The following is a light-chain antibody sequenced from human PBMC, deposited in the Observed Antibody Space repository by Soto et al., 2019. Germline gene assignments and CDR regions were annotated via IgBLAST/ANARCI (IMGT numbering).Light chain of an antibody. V-gene: IGLV2-14*01. CDR1: SSDVGGYNY. Sequence: QPVLTQRASVSGSPGQSITISCPGTSSDVGGYNYVSWYQQHPGKAPKLMIYDVSNRPSGVSNRFSGSKSGNTASLTISGLQAEDEADYYCSSYTSSSPYVFGTGTKVTVL. CDR3: SSYTSSSPYV. CDR2: DVS. J-gene: IGLJ1*01.